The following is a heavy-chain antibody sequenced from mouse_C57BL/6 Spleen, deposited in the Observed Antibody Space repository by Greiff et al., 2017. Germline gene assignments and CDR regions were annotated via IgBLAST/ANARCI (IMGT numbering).Heavy chain of an antibody. Sequence: QVHVKQPGTELVKPGASVKLSCKASGYTFTSYWMHWVKQRPGQGLEWIGNINPSNGGTNYNEKFKSKATLTVDKSSSTAYMQLSSLTSEDSAVYYCARAANWDYFDYWGQGTTLTVSS. CDR2: INPSNGGT. CDR1: GYTFTSYW. J-gene: IGHJ2*01. CDR3: ARAANWDYFDY. D-gene: IGHD4-1*01. V-gene: IGHV1-53*01.